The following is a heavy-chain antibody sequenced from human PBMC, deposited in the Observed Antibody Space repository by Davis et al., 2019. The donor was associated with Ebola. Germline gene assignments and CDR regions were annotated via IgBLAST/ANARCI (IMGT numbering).Heavy chain of an antibody. V-gene: IGHV4-59*03. J-gene: IGHJ4*02. Sequence: PSETLSLTCTVSGVSISRHYWSWIRQPPGKRLEWIGSIYYTGSAYYNSSLASRATISVDTSKNQSSLKLTSVTAADTAMYYCSERGSSVWGQGTLVTLSS. CDR1: GVSISRHY. CDR3: SERGSSV. D-gene: IGHD3-10*01. CDR2: IYYTGSA.